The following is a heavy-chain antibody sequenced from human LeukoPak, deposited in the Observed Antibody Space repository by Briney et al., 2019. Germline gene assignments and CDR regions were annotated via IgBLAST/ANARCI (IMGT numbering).Heavy chain of an antibody. J-gene: IGHJ5*02. Sequence: ASVKVSCKGSGYTLTELSMHWVRHAPGKGLEWVGGFDTEDGETIYAQKFQGRVTMTEDTSTDTAYMELSSLRSEDTDVYYCATGHYGSGSYAIWFDAWGQGTLVTASS. CDR3: ATGHYGSGSYAIWFDA. CDR2: FDTEDGET. CDR1: GYTLTELS. V-gene: IGHV1-24*01. D-gene: IGHD3-10*01.